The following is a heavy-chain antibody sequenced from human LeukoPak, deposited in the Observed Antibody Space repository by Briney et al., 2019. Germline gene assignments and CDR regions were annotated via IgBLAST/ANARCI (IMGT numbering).Heavy chain of an antibody. J-gene: IGHJ4*02. D-gene: IGHD3-22*01. CDR3: ARDPFYYDSRGYYYVGYFDY. CDR1: GDSISGSSYY. CDR2: IYYSGST. Sequence: SETLSLTCSVPGDSISGSSYYWGWIRQPPGKGLEWIGSIYYSGSTYYNPSLKSRVTISVDTSKNQFSLKLTSVTAADTAVYYCARDPFYYDSRGYYYVGYFDYWGQGTLVTVSS. V-gene: IGHV4-39*07.